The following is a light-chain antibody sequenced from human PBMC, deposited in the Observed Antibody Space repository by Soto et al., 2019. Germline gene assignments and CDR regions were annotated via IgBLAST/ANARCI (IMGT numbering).Light chain of an antibody. V-gene: IGKV4-1*01. Sequence: DIVMTQSPDSLAVSLGERATINCKSSQSVLYSSNNKNYLAWYQQKLGQPPKLLIYWASTRESGVPDRLSGSGSGTDFTLTISSLQAEDVAVYYCQQYYSTPYTFGQGTKLEIK. CDR1: QSVLYSSNNKNY. CDR2: WAS. CDR3: QQYYSTPYT. J-gene: IGKJ2*01.